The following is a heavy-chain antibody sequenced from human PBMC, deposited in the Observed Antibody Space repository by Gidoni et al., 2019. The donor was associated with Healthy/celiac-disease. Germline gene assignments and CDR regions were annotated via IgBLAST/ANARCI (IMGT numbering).Heavy chain of an antibody. CDR2: INHSGST. J-gene: IGHJ4*02. CDR1: GGSFRGYY. D-gene: IGHD3-16*01. CDR3: ARFGGHTVSFDS. Sequence: QVQLQQWGAGLLKPSETLSLTCAVYGGSFRGYYWSWIRQPPGKGLEWIGEINHSGSTHYNPSLKSRVTISVDTSKNQFSLRLSSLTAADTAAYHCARFGGHTVSFDSWGQGTLVTVSS. V-gene: IGHV4-34*02.